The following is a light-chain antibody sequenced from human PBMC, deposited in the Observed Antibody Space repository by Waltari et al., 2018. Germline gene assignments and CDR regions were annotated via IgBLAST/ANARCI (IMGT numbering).Light chain of an antibody. CDR2: RAS. J-gene: IGKJ3*01. CDR1: QGIGNN. V-gene: IGKV1-16*01. CDR3: QQGSSYPFT. Sequence: DIQMTQSPSSLSASVGDTVTITCQASQGIGNNLNWYQQKPGKAPKLLIYRASSLQSGIPSRVSGSGSGTDFTLTISSLQPEDFATYYCQQGSSYPFTFGPGTKLDVK.